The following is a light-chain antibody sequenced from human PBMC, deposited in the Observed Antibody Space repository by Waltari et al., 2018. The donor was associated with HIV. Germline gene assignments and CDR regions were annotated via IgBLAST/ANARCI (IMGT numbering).Light chain of an antibody. CDR1: QLGTKY. CDR3: QAWDTSGVV. J-gene: IGLJ2*01. V-gene: IGLV3-1*01. CDR2: QDN. Sequence: SSELIQPPSMSVSPGQTARIPCPGAQLGTKYASWYQQKPGQSPVLVMYQDNKRPSDIPERFSGSNSGDTATLTISGTQALDEADYYCQAWDTSGVVFGGGTKLTVL.